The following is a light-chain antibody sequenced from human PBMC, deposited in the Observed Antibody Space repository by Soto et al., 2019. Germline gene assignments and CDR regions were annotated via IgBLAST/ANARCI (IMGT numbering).Light chain of an antibody. CDR3: QQRSNWPQT. J-gene: IGKJ1*01. CDR2: GAS. CDR1: QTINNKY. Sequence: EIVLTQSPGTLSLSPGERATLSCRASQTINNKYLAWYQQKPGQAPRLLIHGASIRATGIPARFSGSGSGTDFTLTISSLEPEDFAVYYCQQRSNWPQTFGQGTKVDIK. V-gene: IGKV3-11*01.